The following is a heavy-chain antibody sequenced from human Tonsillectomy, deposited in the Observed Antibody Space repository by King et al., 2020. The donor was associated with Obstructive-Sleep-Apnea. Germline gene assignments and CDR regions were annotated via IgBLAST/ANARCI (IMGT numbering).Heavy chain of an antibody. Sequence: VQLVESGGGLVQPGRSLRLSCAASGFNFDDYAMHWVRQAPGKGLKWVSGINWNSGSIGYADSVKGRFTISRDNAKNFLYLQMNSLRVEDTALYYCAKDISSGWYGPIEYWGQGILVTVSS. V-gene: IGHV3-9*01. CDR3: AKDISSGWYGPIEY. CDR1: GFNFDDYA. CDR2: INWNSGSI. J-gene: IGHJ4*02. D-gene: IGHD6-19*01.